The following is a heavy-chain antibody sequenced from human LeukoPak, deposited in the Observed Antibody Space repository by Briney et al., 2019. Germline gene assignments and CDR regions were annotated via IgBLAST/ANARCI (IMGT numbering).Heavy chain of an antibody. CDR2: IIPILGIA. V-gene: IGHV1-69*04. CDR1: GGTFSSYA. CDR3: SGSYSASQYYFDY. Sequence: SVEVSCKASGGTFSSYAISWVRQAPGQGLEWMGRIIPILGIANYAQKFQGRVTITADKSTSTAYMELSSLRSEDTAVYYCSGSYSASQYYFDYWGQGTLVTVSS. J-gene: IGHJ4*02. D-gene: IGHD3-10*01.